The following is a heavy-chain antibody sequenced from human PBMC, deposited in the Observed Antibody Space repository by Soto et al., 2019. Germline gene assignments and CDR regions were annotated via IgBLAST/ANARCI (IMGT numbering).Heavy chain of an antibody. CDR1: GFTFSSYW. Sequence: PGGSLRLSCAASGFTFSSYWMSWVRQAPGKGLEWVANIKQDGSEKYYVDSVKGRFTISRDNSKNMLYLQMNSLRVEDTAVYYCARDSYGAPLGRQDHFAYWGQGSLVTVSS. D-gene: IGHD4-17*01. CDR2: IKQDGSEK. V-gene: IGHV3-7*03. CDR3: ARDSYGAPLGRQDHFAY. J-gene: IGHJ4*02.